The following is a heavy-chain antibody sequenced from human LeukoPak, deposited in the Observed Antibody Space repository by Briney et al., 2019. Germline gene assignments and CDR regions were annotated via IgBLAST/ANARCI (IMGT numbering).Heavy chain of an antibody. J-gene: IGHJ6*02. CDR2: ISSSGSTI. Sequence: GGSLRLSCAASGFTFSSYEMNWVRQAPGKGVEWVSYISSSGSTIYYADSVKGRFTISRDNAKNSLYLQMNSLRAEDTAVYYCAKDPRYSSGWYSNQFYYYYYGMDVWGQGTTVTVSS. CDR1: GFTFSSYE. D-gene: IGHD6-19*01. CDR3: AKDPRYSSGWYSNQFYYYYYGMDV. V-gene: IGHV3-48*03.